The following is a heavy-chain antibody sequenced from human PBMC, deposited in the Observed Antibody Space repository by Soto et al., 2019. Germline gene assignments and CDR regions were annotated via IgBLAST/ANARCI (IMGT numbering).Heavy chain of an antibody. CDR2: IKQDGSEK. J-gene: IGHJ4*02. D-gene: IGHD3-22*01. Sequence: EVQLVESGGGLVQPGGSLRLSCAASGFTFSSYWMSWVRQAPGKGLEWVANIKQDGSEKYYVDSVKGRFTISRDNAKNSLYLQMNSLRAEDTAVYYCARPRHYYDSSGPGYWGQGTLVTVSS. CDR3: ARPRHYYDSSGPGY. V-gene: IGHV3-7*01. CDR1: GFTFSSYW.